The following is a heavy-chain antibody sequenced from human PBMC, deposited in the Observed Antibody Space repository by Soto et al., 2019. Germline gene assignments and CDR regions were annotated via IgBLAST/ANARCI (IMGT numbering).Heavy chain of an antibody. CDR3: ASGGASDIVATTYYYFDY. D-gene: IGHD5-12*01. Sequence: SVKVSCKASGCTFSSYAISWVRQAPGQGLEWMGGIIPIFGTANYAQKFQGRVTITADKSTSTAYMELSSLRSEDTAVYYCASGGASDIVATTYYYFDYWGQGTLVTVSS. CDR2: IIPIFGTA. J-gene: IGHJ4*02. V-gene: IGHV1-69*06. CDR1: GCTFSSYA.